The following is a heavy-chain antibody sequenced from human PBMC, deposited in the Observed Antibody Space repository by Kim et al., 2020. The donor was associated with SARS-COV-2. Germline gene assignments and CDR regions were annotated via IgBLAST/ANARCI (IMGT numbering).Heavy chain of an antibody. CDR2: INSKSGDT. Sequence: ASVKVSCKASGYTFTGYYLHWVRQAPGQGLEWMGWINSKSGDTTYAQKFQGRVTLTRDTSISTAYMDPNTLTSDDTALYFCTREDYWGQGTQVTVSS. CDR1: GYTFTGYY. CDR3: TREDY. J-gene: IGHJ4*02. V-gene: IGHV1-2*02.